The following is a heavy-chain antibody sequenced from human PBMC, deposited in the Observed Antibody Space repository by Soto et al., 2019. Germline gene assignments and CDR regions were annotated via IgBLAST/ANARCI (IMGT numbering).Heavy chain of an antibody. V-gene: IGHV1-69*13. J-gene: IGHJ5*02. D-gene: IGHD3-22*01. CDR1: GGTFSNYG. Sequence: GASVKVSCKASGGTFSNYGISWVRQAPGQGLEWMGGFIPIFGAAKNAQKFQGRLTITANESTNTAYMELSSLRSEDTAVYYCAGRKYYDSSGYYYGDNWFDPWGQGTLVTVSS. CDR2: FIPIFGAA. CDR3: AGRKYYDSSGYYYGDNWFDP.